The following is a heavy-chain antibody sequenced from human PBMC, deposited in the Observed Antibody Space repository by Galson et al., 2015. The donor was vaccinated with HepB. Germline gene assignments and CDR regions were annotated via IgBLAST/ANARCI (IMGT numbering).Heavy chain of an antibody. CDR3: ASHRGSGYYYSNLGY. D-gene: IGHD3-3*01. CDR2: ISGSGGSI. J-gene: IGHJ4*02. V-gene: IGHV3-23*01. CDR1: GFTFRNFG. Sequence: SLRLSCAASGFTFRNFGMSWVRQAPGKGLEWVSGISGSGGSIQYADSVKGRFTVSRDNSKNTLYLQVSSLRAEDTAVYYCASHRGSGYYYSNLGYWGQGALVTVSS.